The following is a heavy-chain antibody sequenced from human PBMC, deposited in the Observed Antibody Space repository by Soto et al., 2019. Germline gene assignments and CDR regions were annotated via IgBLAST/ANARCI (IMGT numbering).Heavy chain of an antibody. V-gene: IGHV4-34*01. CDR1: GGSFSGYF. D-gene: IGHD3-10*01. CDR2: INHSGST. CDR3: ARGNDYYGSGSYPGEDYFDS. Sequence: PSETLSLTCAVYGGSFSGYFWSWIRQPPGKGLEWIGEINHSGSTNYNPSLKSRVTISVDTSKNQFSLKLSSVTAADTAVYYCARGNDYYGSGSYPGEDYFDSWGQGTLVTVSS. J-gene: IGHJ4*02.